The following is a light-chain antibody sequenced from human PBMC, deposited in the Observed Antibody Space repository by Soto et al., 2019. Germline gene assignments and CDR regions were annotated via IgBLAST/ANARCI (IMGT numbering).Light chain of an antibody. V-gene: IGLV4-69*01. CDR2: LNSDGSH. CDR3: QTWGTGIRV. CDR1: SGHSSYA. Sequence: QPVLTQSASASASLGASVKLTCTLSSGHSSYAIAWHQQQPEKGPRYLMKLNSDGSHSKGDGIPDRFSGSSSGAERYLTIPSLQSQDEADYYCQTWGTGIRVFGGGTKLTVL. J-gene: IGLJ2*01.